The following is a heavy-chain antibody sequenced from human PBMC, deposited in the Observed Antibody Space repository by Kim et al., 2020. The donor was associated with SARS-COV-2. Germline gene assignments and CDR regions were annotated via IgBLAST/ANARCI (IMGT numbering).Heavy chain of an antibody. Sequence: GGSLRLSCVASGFTFSHYCMHWVRQAPGKGLVWVARTDTDGRITNYADFVEGRFTISRDNARDTLYLQLNSLRVEDTAVYYCAKDLSGRQDMWGQGTMVTVSS. CDR3: AKDLSGRQDM. J-gene: IGHJ3*02. CDR1: GFTFSHYC. V-gene: IGHV3-74*01. CDR2: TDTDGRIT. D-gene: IGHD3-3*02.